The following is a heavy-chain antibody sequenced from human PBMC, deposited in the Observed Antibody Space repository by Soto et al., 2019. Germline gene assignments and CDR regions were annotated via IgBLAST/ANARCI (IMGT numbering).Heavy chain of an antibody. D-gene: IGHD6-13*01. V-gene: IGHV1-69*02. CDR3: ASLPVPEAADYFDY. Sequence: QVQLVQSGAEVKKPGSSVKVSCKASGGTFSSYTISWVRQAPGQGLEWMGRIIPILGIANYAQKFQGRVTITADKSTSTAYMELSSLRSEDTAVYYCASLPVPEAADYFDYWGQGTLVTVSS. CDR1: GGTFSSYT. J-gene: IGHJ4*02. CDR2: IIPILGIA.